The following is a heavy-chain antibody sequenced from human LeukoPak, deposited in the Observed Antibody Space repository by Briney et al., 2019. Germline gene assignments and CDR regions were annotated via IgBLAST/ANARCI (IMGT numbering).Heavy chain of an antibody. V-gene: IGHV3-9*01. CDR2: ISWNSGSI. D-gene: IGHD6-19*01. CDR1: GFTFDDYA. J-gene: IGHJ4*02. Sequence: GGSLRLSCAASGFTFDDYAMHWVRQAPGKGLEWVSGISWNSGSIGYADSVKGRFTISRDNAKNSLYLQMNSLRAEDTALYYCAKSTSEYSSGWYADYWGQGTLVTVSS. CDR3: AKSTSEYSSGWYADY.